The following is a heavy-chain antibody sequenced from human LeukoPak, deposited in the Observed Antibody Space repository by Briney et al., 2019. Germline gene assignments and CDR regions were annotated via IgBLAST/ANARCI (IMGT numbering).Heavy chain of an antibody. V-gene: IGHV3-74*01. CDR1: GFTFSSYW. D-gene: IGHD2-2*01. CDR3: AREYRPYIRPATKLDY. Sequence: GGSLRLSCAASGFTFSSYWIHWVRQVPGKGLVWVSRIDYDGSITNYTDSVKGRFTISRDNARNTLYLQMNSLRVDDTAVYYCAREYRPYIRPATKLDYWGQGTLVTVSS. J-gene: IGHJ4*02. CDR2: IDYDGSIT.